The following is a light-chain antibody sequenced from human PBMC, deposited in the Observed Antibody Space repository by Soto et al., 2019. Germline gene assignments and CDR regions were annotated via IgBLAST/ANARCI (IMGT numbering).Light chain of an antibody. V-gene: IGKV1-39*01. CDR3: QQTYSTPQT. CDR1: QSVNKF. J-gene: IGKJ1*01. CDR2: KVS. Sequence: DIQMTQSPSSLSASVGDRVTVTCRASQSVNKFLNWYQQKPGGAPTLLVYKVSTLQDGVPSRFSGSESGTEFTLTINNLQPGDSATYYCQQTYSTPQTFGRGTTVEVK.